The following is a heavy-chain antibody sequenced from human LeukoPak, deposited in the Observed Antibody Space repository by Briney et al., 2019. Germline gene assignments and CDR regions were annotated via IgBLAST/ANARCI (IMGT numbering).Heavy chain of an antibody. V-gene: IGHV4-34*01. CDR2: INHSGST. Sequence: TSETLSLTCAVYGGSFSGYYWSWIRQPPGKGLEWIGEINHSGSTNYNPSLKSRVTISVDTSKNQFSLKLSSVTAADTAVYYCARGLAVAGTEDAFDIWGQGTMVTVSS. CDR1: GGSFSGYY. CDR3: ARGLAVAGTEDAFDI. J-gene: IGHJ3*02. D-gene: IGHD6-19*01.